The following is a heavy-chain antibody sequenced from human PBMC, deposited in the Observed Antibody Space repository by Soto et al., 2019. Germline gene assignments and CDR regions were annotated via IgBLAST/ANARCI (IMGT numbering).Heavy chain of an antibody. J-gene: IGHJ4*02. D-gene: IGHD3-22*01. Sequence: PSETLSLTCTVSGGPISSGCYYWSWIRQHPGKGLEWIGCIYYSGSTYYNPSLKSRVTISVDTSKNQFSLKLSSVTAADTAVYYCARVLYYRYYFDYWGQGTLVTVSS. CDR2: IYYSGST. CDR1: GGPISSGCYY. CDR3: ARVLYYRYYFDY. V-gene: IGHV4-31*03.